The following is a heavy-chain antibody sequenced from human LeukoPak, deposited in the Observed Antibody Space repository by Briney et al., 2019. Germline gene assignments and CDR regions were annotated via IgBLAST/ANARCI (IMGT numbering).Heavy chain of an antibody. V-gene: IGHV5-51*01. CDR3: ARRASGSYSAFDY. Sequence: GESLRISCKGSGYSFTSYWISWVRQMPGEGLEWMGFINPGDSDTRYSPSFQGQVTISADKSTTTAYLQWSSLKASDTAMYYCARRASGSYSAFDYWGQGTLVTVSS. D-gene: IGHD1-26*01. CDR1: GYSFTSYW. J-gene: IGHJ4*02. CDR2: INPGDSDT.